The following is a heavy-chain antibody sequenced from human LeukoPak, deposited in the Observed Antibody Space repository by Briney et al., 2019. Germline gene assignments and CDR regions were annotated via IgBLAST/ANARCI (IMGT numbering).Heavy chain of an antibody. D-gene: IGHD3-22*01. J-gene: IGHJ3*02. CDR3: AREGYYYDSSGYTRLAFDI. Sequence: PSETLSLTCTVSGGSISSYYWSWIRQPAGKGLEWIGRIYTSGSTNYNPSLKSRVTMSVDTSKNQFSLKLISVTAADTAVYYCAREGYYYDSSGYTRLAFDIWGQGTMVTVSS. V-gene: IGHV4-4*07. CDR1: GGSISSYY. CDR2: IYTSGST.